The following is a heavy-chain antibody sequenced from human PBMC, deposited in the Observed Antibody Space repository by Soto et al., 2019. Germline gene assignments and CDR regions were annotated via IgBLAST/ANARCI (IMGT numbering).Heavy chain of an antibody. J-gene: IGHJ4*02. V-gene: IGHV4-39*01. Sequence: QLQLQESGPGLVKPSETLSLTCTVSGGSITNSGYYWGWVRQHPGKGLEWIGSIFYSGSTHYKPSLQSRVTISGDTSKNQFSLKLSSVTAADTAVYYCARTPDSSGYYFDYWGQGTLVTVSS. CDR2: IFYSGST. CDR1: GGSITNSGYY. CDR3: ARTPDSSGYYFDY. D-gene: IGHD3-22*01.